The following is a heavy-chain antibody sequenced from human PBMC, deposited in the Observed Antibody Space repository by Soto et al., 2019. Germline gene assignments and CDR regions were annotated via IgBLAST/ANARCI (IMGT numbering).Heavy chain of an antibody. V-gene: IGHV6-1*01. CDR3: ARDRGILVVVPAAPRGFDY. CDR2: TYYRSKWYN. D-gene: IGHD2-2*01. Sequence: SQTLSLTCAISGDSVSSNSAAWNWIRQSPSRGLEWLGRTYYRSKWYNDYAVSVKSRITINPDTSKNQFSLQLNSVTPEDTAVYYCARDRGILVVVPAAPRGFDYWGQGTLVT. J-gene: IGHJ4*02. CDR1: GDSVSSNSAA.